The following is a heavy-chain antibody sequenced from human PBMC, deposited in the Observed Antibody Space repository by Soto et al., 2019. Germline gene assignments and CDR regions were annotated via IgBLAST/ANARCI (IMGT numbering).Heavy chain of an antibody. V-gene: IGHV3-23*01. CDR2: ISGSGGTT. J-gene: IGHJ6*02. D-gene: IGHD6-13*01. CDR3: ATIAAALRENYNGMDG. Sequence: EVQLLESGGDLVQPGGSLRISCAASGFRFSSYAMSWVRQAPGKGLEWMSSISGSGGTTYYADSVKGRITISRDNSKNTVYSQMIGLRAEDTAIYSCATIAAALRENYNGMDGLGQGATVSVAS. CDR1: GFRFSSYA.